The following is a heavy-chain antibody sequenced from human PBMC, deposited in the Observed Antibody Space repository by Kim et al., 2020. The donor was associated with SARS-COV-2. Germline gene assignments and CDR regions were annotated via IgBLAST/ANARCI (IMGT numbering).Heavy chain of an antibody. J-gene: IGHJ4*02. Sequence: STIYYADSVKGRFTISRDNAKNSLYLQMNSLRAEDTAVYYCARDARGYFDYWGQGTLVTVSS. V-gene: IGHV3-48*03. CDR2: STI. CDR3: ARDARGYFDY. D-gene: IGHD3-10*01.